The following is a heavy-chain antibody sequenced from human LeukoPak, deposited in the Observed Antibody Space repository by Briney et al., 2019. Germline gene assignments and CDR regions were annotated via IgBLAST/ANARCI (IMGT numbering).Heavy chain of an antibody. Sequence: ASVKVSCKASRGTFSSYTISWVRQAPGQGLEWMGRIIPILGIANYAQKFQGRVTITADKSTSTAYMELSSLRSEDTAVYYCARGGVGYCSSTSCSIGNNWFDPWGQGTLVTVSS. CDR3: ARGGVGYCSSTSCSIGNNWFDP. CDR1: RGTFSSYT. CDR2: IIPILGIA. D-gene: IGHD2-2*01. J-gene: IGHJ5*02. V-gene: IGHV1-69*02.